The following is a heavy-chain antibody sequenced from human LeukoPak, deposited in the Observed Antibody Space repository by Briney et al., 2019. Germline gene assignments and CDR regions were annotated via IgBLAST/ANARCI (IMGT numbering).Heavy chain of an antibody. V-gene: IGHV3-49*04. J-gene: IGHJ4*02. CDR2: IRSKAYGGTT. D-gene: IGHD4-17*01. CDR3: TRVLFRGYGDYSYYFDY. Sequence: GGSLRLSCTACGFTFGDYAMSWVRQAPGKGLEWVGFIRSKAYGGTTEYAASVKGRFTISRDDSKSIAYLQMNSLKTEDTAVYYCTRVLFRGYGDYSYYFDYWGQGTLVTVSS. CDR1: GFTFGDYA.